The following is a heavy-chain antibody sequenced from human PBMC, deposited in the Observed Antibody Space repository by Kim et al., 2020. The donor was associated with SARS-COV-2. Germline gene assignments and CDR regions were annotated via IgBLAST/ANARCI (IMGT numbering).Heavy chain of an antibody. CDR1: GFTFSSYA. J-gene: IGHJ6*02. V-gene: IGHV3-33*06. D-gene: IGHD3-16*01. CDR2: IWYDGSNK. Sequence: GGSLRLSCAASGFTFSSYAMHWVRQAPGKGLEWVAVIWYDGSNKYYADSVKGRFTISRDNSKNTLYLQMNSLRAEDTAVYYCAKEAYDSYYYYGMDVWGQGTTVTVSS. CDR3: AKEAYDSYYYYGMDV.